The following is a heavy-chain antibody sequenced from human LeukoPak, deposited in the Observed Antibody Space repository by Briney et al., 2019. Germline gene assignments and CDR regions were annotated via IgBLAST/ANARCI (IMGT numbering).Heavy chain of an antibody. CDR1: GYTFTSCY. CDR2: INPSGGST. V-gene: IGHV1-46*01. J-gene: IGHJ4*02. D-gene: IGHD3-10*01. Sequence: ASVKVSCKASGYTFTSCYMHWVRQAPGQGLEWMRIINPSGGSTSYAQKFQGRVTMTRDMSTSTVYMELSSLRSEDMAVYYCARGGGNLLIYWGQGTLVTVSS. CDR3: ARGGGNLLIY.